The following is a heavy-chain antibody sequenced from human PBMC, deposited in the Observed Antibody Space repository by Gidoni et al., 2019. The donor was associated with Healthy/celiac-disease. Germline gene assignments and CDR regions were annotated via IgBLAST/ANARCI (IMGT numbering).Heavy chain of an antibody. CDR3: ARVGRSSSSPHYYFDY. V-gene: IGHV3-21*01. CDR1: GFTFSRYS. Sequence: EVQLVESGGGLVKPGGYLRLSCAASGFTFSRYSMNWVRQAPGKGLEWVSSISSSSSYIYYAASVKGRFTISRDNAKNSLYLQMNSLRAEDTAVYYCARVGRSSSSPHYYFDYWGQGTLVTVSS. D-gene: IGHD6-6*01. CDR2: ISSSSSYI. J-gene: IGHJ4*02.